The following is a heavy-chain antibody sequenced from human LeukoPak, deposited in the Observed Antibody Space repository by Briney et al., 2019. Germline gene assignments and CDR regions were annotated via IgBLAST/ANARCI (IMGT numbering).Heavy chain of an antibody. CDR3: ARGSYYYDSSAYYSPSYYFDY. CDR1: GFIFSGSW. J-gene: IGHJ4*02. V-gene: IGHV3-7*01. D-gene: IGHD3-22*01. CDR2: IKKDGSEK. Sequence: AGGSLRLSCTASGFIFSGSWMAWIRQAPGKGLEWVAIIKKDGSEKYYVDSMKGRFTISRDNSKNTLYLQMNSLRAEDTAVYHCARGSYYYDSSAYYSPSYYFDYWGQGTLVTVSS.